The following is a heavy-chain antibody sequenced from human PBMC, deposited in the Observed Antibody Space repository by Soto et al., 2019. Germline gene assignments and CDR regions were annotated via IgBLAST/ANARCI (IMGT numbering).Heavy chain of an antibody. CDR1: GCNFITFS. J-gene: IGHJ3*02. V-gene: IGHV3-21*03. Sequence: DVQLVESGGGLVKPGGSLRLSCAASGCNFITFSMNWVSQAPGKGLEWVSSLSASSSSIYYAESVKGRITDYRDDAKTSLYLQMNSLTAAETALYDCVRDAYNGDAFEIWGQATKVAVSS. CDR3: VRDAYNGDAFEI. D-gene: IGHD2-8*01. CDR2: LSASSSSI.